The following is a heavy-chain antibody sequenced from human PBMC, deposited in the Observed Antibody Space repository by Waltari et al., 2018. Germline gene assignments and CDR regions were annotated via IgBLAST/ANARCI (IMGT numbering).Heavy chain of an antibody. J-gene: IGHJ4*02. CDR3: VGEASGRRYFDF. CDR2: LYSGGART. Sequence: EVQLVETGGGFIQPGGSLTLSCAVSGFSVSFSSMDWVRQAPGKGHGWVSVLYSGGARTHYADSVKGRFTISRDVSKNTLYLQMGSLRADDTAVYYCVGEASGRRYFDFWGQGTPVTVSS. V-gene: IGHV3-53*02. CDR1: GFSVSFSS. D-gene: IGHD6-19*01.